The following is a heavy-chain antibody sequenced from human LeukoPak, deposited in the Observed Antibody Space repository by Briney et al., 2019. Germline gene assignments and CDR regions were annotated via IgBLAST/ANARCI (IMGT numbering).Heavy chain of an antibody. Sequence: GASVKVSCKASGYSFTDYYIHWVRQAPGQGLEWMGWVNTISGGTNYAQKFQGRVNMTRDTSIRTACMELSRLRSDDTAFYYCARDITMIVVAQYPYGMDVWGQGTAVTVSS. CDR1: GYSFTDYY. CDR2: VNTISGGT. J-gene: IGHJ6*02. CDR3: ARDITMIVVAQYPYGMDV. D-gene: IGHD3-22*01. V-gene: IGHV1-2*02.